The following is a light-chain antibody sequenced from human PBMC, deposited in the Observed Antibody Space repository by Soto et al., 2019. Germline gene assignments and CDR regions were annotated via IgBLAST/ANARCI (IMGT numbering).Light chain of an antibody. V-gene: IGLV1-51*02. CDR2: ETY. CDR1: SSNIGRNY. J-gene: IGLJ1*01. CDR3: GTWDSSLNTDV. Sequence: QSVLTQPPSVSAAPGQRVTISCSGSSSNIGRNYVCWYQQLPGAAPKLLIYETYQRSSGIPDRFSGSKSGTSATLDITGLQTGDEADYYCGTWDSSLNTDVLGTGTKVTVL.